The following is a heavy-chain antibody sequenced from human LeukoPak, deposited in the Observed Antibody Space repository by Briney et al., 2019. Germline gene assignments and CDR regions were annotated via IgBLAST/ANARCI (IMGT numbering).Heavy chain of an antibody. CDR1: GGSISNYY. CDR3: ARGTMMVGP. J-gene: IGHJ5*02. V-gene: IGHV4-59*01. D-gene: IGHD3-22*01. Sequence: IPSETLSLTCTVSGGSISNYYWSWIRQPPGKGLEWIGFIYYSGSTTYNPSLKSRATISVDTSKNQFSLKLSSVTAADTAVYYCARGTMMVGPWGQGTLVTVSS. CDR2: IYYSGST.